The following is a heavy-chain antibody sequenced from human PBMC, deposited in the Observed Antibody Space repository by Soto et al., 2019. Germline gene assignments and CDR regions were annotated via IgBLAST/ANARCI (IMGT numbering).Heavy chain of an antibody. J-gene: IGHJ4*02. CDR3: ATGGVAAARGYFDH. Sequence: EVQRVESGGGRVKPGGSLRLSCAASGFYCRSYGLSWVRQAPGKWLEWVSDISGSGSVTNYADSVKGRFTISRDNSNNTLTLQMDSLRADDTAVYYCATGGVAAARGYFDHWGQGTRVTVSS. CDR2: ISGSGSVT. D-gene: IGHD6-13*01. V-gene: IGHV3-23*04. CDR1: GFYCRSYG.